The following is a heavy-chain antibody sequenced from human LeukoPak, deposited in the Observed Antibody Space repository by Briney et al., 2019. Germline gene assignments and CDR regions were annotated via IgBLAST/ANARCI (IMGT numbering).Heavy chain of an antibody. D-gene: IGHD6-6*01. Sequence: SQTLSLTCTSSGGSINGYYWSWIRQPAVKRLEWIGRINTSGSTYYNPSLKSRVTMSVDTSKNQFSVKLSSVTAAGTAVYYCARDYSSPSPFDYWGQGALVTVSS. CDR3: ARDYSSPSPFDY. V-gene: IGHV4-4*07. CDR1: GGSINGYY. CDR2: INTSGST. J-gene: IGHJ4*02.